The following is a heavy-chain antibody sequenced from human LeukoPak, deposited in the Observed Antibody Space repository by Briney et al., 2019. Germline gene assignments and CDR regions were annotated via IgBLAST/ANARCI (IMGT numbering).Heavy chain of an antibody. CDR1: GGSINSYY. Sequence: SETLSLTCTVSGGSINSYYWSWIRQPPGKELEWIGYIYYSGSTNYNPSLKSRVTISVDTSKNQFSLKLSSVTAADTAVYYCAREGGPYRPLDYSGQGTLVTVSS. CDR2: IYYSGST. J-gene: IGHJ4*02. CDR3: AREGGPYRPLDY. V-gene: IGHV4-59*12.